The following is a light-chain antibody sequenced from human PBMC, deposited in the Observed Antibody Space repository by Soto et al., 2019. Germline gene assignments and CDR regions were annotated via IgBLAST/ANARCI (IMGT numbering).Light chain of an antibody. CDR1: QRIRND. Sequence: AIQMTQSPSSLSASVGDRVTITCRASQRIRNDLAWYQQKPGKAPKVLIYAASNLPSGVPSRFSGSASGTDFTLTISSLQPEDFAIYYCLQEYNYPWTFGQGTKVDIK. CDR2: AAS. V-gene: IGKV1-6*01. CDR3: LQEYNYPWT. J-gene: IGKJ1*01.